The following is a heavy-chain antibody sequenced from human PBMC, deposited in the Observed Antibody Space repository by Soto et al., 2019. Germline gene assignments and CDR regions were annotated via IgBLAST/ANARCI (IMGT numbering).Heavy chain of an antibody. CDR3: ARVHYDFWSGKSKNYYFDY. J-gene: IGHJ4*01. V-gene: IGHV4-31*03. CDR2: IYYSGST. CDR1: GGSISSGGYY. Sequence: SETLSLTCTVSGGSISSGGYYWSWIRQHPGKGLEWIGYIYYSGSTYYNPSLKSRVTISVDTSKNQFSLKLSSVTAADTAVYYCARVHYDFWSGKSKNYYFDYWGHGTLVTVSS. D-gene: IGHD3-3*01.